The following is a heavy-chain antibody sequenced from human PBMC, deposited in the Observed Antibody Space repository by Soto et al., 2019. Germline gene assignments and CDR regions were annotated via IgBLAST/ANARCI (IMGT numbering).Heavy chain of an antibody. V-gene: IGHV4-30-4*01. CDR3: ARGDGYHLY. CDR2: IYYSRNT. Sequence: SETLSLTCTVSGGSISSGDYYWSWIRQPPGKGLEWIGYIYYSRNTYYNLSLKSQVTISVDTSKNQFFLSLSSVTAADTAVFYCARGDGYHLYWGQGTLVTVSS. J-gene: IGHJ4*02. D-gene: IGHD5-12*01. CDR1: GGSISSGDYY.